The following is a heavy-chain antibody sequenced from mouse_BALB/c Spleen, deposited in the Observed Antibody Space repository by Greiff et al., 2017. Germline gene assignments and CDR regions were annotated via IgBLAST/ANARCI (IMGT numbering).Heavy chain of an antibody. V-gene: IGHV5-6-5*01. CDR2: ISSGGST. CDR3: ARGTYYGNGDAMDY. J-gene: IGHJ4*01. CDR1: GFTFSSYA. Sequence: DVKLVEPGGGLVKPGGSLKLSCAASGFTFSSYAMSWVRQTPEKRLEWVASISSGGSTYYPDSVKGRFTISRDNARNILYLQMSSLRSEDTAMYYCARGTYYGNGDAMDYWGQGTSVTVSS. D-gene: IGHD2-10*01.